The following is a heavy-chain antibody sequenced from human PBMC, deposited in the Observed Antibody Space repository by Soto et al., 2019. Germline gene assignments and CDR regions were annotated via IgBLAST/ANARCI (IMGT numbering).Heavy chain of an antibody. Sequence: PVGSLRLSCAASGFTFDEYAMHWVRQAPGKGLEWVSLISWDGSNRYYADSVQGRFTISRDNSKYSLYLQMNSLRAEDTALYYCAKDISRGPTKNYDFWSGPDYWGQGTLVTVSS. V-gene: IGHV3-43D*04. CDR2: ISWDGSNR. J-gene: IGHJ4*02. CDR3: AKDISRGPTKNYDFWSGPDY. D-gene: IGHD3-3*01. CDR1: GFTFDEYA.